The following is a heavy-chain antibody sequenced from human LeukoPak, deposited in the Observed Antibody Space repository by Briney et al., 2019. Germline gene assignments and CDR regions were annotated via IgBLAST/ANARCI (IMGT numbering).Heavy chain of an antibody. J-gene: IGHJ3*02. CDR3: ARGYYYDSSGYYYEGLYAFDI. CDR1: GYTFTSYY. Sequence: ASVKVSCKASGYTFTSYYMHWVRQAPGQGLEWMGIINPSGGSTSYAQKFQGRVTMTTDTSTSTAYMELRSLRSDDTAVYYCARGYYYDSSGYYYEGLYAFDIWGQGTMVTVSS. CDR2: INPSGGST. V-gene: IGHV1-46*01. D-gene: IGHD3-22*01.